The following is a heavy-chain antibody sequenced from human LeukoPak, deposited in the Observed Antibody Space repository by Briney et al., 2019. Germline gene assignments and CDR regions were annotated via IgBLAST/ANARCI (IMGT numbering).Heavy chain of an antibody. J-gene: IGHJ4*02. D-gene: IGHD6-6*01. Sequence: GGSLRLSCAASGFTFSDYWMSWVRQSPGKGLEWVANIKHDASEIYYLDSVKGRFTISRDNAKASLYLQMNSLRAEDTAVYYCARGLSGSSSPLYPFDSWGQGALVTVSS. CDR1: GFTFSDYW. CDR3: ARGLSGSSSPLYPFDS. CDR2: IKHDASEI. V-gene: IGHV3-7*04.